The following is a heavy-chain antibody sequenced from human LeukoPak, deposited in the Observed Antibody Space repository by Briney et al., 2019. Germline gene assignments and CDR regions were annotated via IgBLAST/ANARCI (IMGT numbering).Heavy chain of an antibody. Sequence: GASVKVSCTASGYTFTSYYMHWVRQAPGQGLEWMGIINPSGGSTSYAQKFQGRVTMTRDTSTSTVYMELSSLRSEDTAVYYCARGPSRRHYYDSSGYQDYWGQGTLVTVSS. CDR1: GYTFTSYY. CDR2: INPSGGST. V-gene: IGHV1-46*01. D-gene: IGHD3-22*01. CDR3: ARGPSRRHYYDSSGYQDY. J-gene: IGHJ4*02.